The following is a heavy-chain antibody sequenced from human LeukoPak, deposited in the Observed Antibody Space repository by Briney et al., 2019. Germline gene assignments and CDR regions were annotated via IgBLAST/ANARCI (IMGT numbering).Heavy chain of an antibody. J-gene: IGHJ4*02. CDR2: THHSGST. CDR3: ARRATSGNYQMLHFDS. V-gene: IGHV4-34*01. Sequence: SETLSLTCAVYGGSFSDYFWSWIRQPPGKGLEWIGETHHSGSTNYIPSLKSRVTMSLDTSKNQFSLTLSSVTAADAAIYYCARRATSGNYQMLHFDSWGQGILVTVSS. D-gene: IGHD1-7*01. CDR1: GGSFSDYF.